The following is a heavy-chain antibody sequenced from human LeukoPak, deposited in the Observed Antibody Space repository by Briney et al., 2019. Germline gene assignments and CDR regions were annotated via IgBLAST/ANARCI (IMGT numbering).Heavy chain of an antibody. V-gene: IGHV3-48*01. CDR1: GFTFSSHS. CDR3: ARAGKHSSSWI. Sequence: PGGSLRLSCAASGFTFSSHSMNWVRQAPEKGLEWVSYINSSSTTIYYADSVKGRFTISRDNAKNSLYLQMNSLRAEDTAVYYCARAGKHSSSWIWGQGTLVTVSS. D-gene: IGHD6-13*01. CDR2: INSSSTTI. J-gene: IGHJ4*02.